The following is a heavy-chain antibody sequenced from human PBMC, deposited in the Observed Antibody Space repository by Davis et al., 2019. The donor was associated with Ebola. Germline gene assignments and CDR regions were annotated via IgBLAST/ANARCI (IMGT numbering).Heavy chain of an antibody. D-gene: IGHD5-18*01. Sequence: PSETLSLTCIVSGGSISSSSYYWGWIRQPPGKGLEWIGSIYYRGDTYYNPSLKSRVTISVDTSKNQFSLRLSSVTAADTAVYYCARLPPGGNSYGPGYFDYWGQGALVTVSS. V-gene: IGHV4-39*01. CDR1: GGSISSSSYY. CDR3: ARLPPGGNSYGPGYFDY. CDR2: IYYRGDT. J-gene: IGHJ4*02.